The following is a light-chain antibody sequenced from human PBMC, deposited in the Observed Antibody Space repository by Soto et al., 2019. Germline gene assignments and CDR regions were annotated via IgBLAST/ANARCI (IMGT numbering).Light chain of an antibody. CDR3: QQYYSYPLT. CDR1: QGISSY. Sequence: AIRMTQSPSSLSASTGDRVTITCRASQGISSYLAWYQQKPGKAPKLLIYAASTLQSGVPPRFSGSGSGTDFTLTISCLQSEDFATYYCQQYYSYPLTFRGGTKVEIK. V-gene: IGKV1-8*01. J-gene: IGKJ4*01. CDR2: AAS.